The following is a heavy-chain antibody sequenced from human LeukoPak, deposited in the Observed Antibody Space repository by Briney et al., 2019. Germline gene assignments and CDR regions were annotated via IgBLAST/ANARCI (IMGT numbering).Heavy chain of an antibody. CDR1: GDTFTSYY. V-gene: IGHV1-46*01. Sequence: ASVKVSCKASGDTFTSYYMHWVRQAPGQGLEWMGIINPSGGSTSYAQKFQGRVTMTRDMSTSTVYMELSSLRSADTAVPYCATGAYSSSRTRSKADNYYYYYMDDWGKGTTVTVSS. J-gene: IGHJ6*03. D-gene: IGHD6-13*01. CDR2: INPSGGST. CDR3: ATGAYSSSRTRSKADNYYYYYMDD.